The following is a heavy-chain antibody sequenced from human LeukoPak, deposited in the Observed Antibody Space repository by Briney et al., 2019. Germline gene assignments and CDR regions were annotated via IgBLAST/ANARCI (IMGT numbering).Heavy chain of an antibody. V-gene: IGHV1-69*13. CDR2: IIPIFGTA. J-gene: IGHJ3*02. D-gene: IGHD3-16*01. Sequence: SVKVSCKASGGTFSSYAISWLRQAPGQGLDWVGGIIPIFGTANYAQKFQGRVTITADESTSTFYMELSILTSEDTAVYYCASPDSHDYGGAFDIWGQGTMVTVSS. CDR1: GGTFSSYA. CDR3: ASPDSHDYGGAFDI.